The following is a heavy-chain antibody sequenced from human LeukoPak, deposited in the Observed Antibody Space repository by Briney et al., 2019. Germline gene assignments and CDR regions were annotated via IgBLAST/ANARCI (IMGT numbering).Heavy chain of an antibody. V-gene: IGHV4-34*01. J-gene: IGHJ6*02. CDR3: ASNYGLAYYYYGMDV. Sequence: SETLSLTCAVYGGSFSGYYWSWIRQPPGKGLEWIGEINHSGSTNYNPSLKSRVTISVDTSKNQFSLKLSSMTAADTAVYYCASNYGLAYYYYGMDVWGQGTTVTVSS. CDR2: INHSGST. CDR1: GGSFSGYY. D-gene: IGHD4-11*01.